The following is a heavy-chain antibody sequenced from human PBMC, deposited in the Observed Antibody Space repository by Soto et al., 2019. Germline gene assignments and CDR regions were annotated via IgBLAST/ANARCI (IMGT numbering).Heavy chain of an antibody. CDR3: AKEVSLGSTVDLGY. CDR1: GFTFSIFA. Sequence: EVQLLESGGDLVQPGGSLTLSCAASGFTFSIFAMSWVRQSPGKGLEWVSTISGSGGSTYYADAVKGRFTISRDNSMDTLYLQMKSLRVEDTAIYYCAKEVSLGSTVDLGYWGQGTLVTVSS. CDR2: ISGSGGST. V-gene: IGHV3-23*01. D-gene: IGHD7-27*01. J-gene: IGHJ4*02.